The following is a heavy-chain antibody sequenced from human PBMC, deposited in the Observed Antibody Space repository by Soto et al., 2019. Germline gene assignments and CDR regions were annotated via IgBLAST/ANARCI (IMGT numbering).Heavy chain of an antibody. CDR2: ISSSSSTI. CDR1: GFTFSSYS. Sequence: GGSLRLSCAASGFTFSSYSMNWVRQAPGKGLEWVSYISSSSSTIYYADSVKGRFTISRDNAKNSLYLQMNSLRAEDTAVYYCASHYCSLAPCSYWYSDLWGRGTLVTVSS. D-gene: IGHD6-6*01. J-gene: IGHJ2*01. V-gene: IGHV3-48*01. CDR3: ASHYCSLAPCSYWYSDL.